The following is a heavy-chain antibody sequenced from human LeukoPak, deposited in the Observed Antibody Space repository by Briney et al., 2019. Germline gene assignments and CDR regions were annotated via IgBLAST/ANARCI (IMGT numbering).Heavy chain of an antibody. D-gene: IGHD4-17*01. CDR1: GFTFSSYA. CDR3: AKGDYGVGIDY. V-gene: IGHV3-30*04. Sequence: PGGSLRLSCAASGFTFSSYAMHWVRQAPGKGLEWVAVISYDGSNKYYADSVKGRFTISRDNSKNTLYLQMNSLRAEDTAVYYCAKGDYGVGIDYWGQGTLVTVSS. J-gene: IGHJ4*02. CDR2: ISYDGSNK.